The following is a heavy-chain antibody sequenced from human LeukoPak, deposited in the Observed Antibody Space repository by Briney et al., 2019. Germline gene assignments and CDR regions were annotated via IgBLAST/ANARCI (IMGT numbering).Heavy chain of an antibody. D-gene: IGHD2-15*01. Sequence: ASVKVSCKASGYTFTSYGISWVRQAPGQGLEWMGWISAYNGNTNYAQKLQGRVTMTTDTSTSTAYMELRSLRSDDTAVYYCARVPYCSGGSCYRPFDYWGQGTLVTVSS. J-gene: IGHJ4*02. CDR1: GYTFTSYG. CDR2: ISAYNGNT. CDR3: ARVPYCSGGSCYRPFDY. V-gene: IGHV1-18*01.